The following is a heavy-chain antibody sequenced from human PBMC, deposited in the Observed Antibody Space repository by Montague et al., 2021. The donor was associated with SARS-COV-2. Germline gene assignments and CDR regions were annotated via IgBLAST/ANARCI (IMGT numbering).Heavy chain of an antibody. CDR2: INFCGST. J-gene: IGHJ4*02. CDR3: ASGGPGY. CDR1: GGSFSDYH. V-gene: IGHV4-34*01. D-gene: IGHD1-1*01. Sequence: SETLSLTCAVYGGSFSDYHWTWIRQSPGQGLELIGQINFCGSTXYNPSIKRRVTISIDTSKNQFSVKLTSVTAADTAVDYCASGGPGYWGQGTLVTVSS.